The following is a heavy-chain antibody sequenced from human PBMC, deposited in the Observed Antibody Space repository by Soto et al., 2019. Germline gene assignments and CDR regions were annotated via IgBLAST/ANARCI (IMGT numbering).Heavy chain of an antibody. D-gene: IGHD3-3*01. CDR1: GFTFSSYW. V-gene: IGHV3-74*01. Sequence: GGSLRLSCAASGFTFSSYWMHWVRQAPGKGLVWVSRINSDGSSTSYADSVKGRFTISRDNAKNTLYLQMNSLRAEDTAVYYCARGGSYYDFWSGYRYYGMDVWGQGTTVTVSS. J-gene: IGHJ6*02. CDR3: ARGGSYYDFWSGYRYYGMDV. CDR2: INSDGSST.